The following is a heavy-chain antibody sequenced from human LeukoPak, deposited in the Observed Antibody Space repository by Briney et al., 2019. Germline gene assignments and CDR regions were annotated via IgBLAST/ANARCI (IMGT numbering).Heavy chain of an antibody. Sequence: ASVKVSCKASGGTFSSYAISWVRQAPGQGLEWMGGIIPIFGTTNYAQKFQGRVTITTDESTSTAYMELSSLRSEDTAVYYCARSIEEWLVGDYWGQGTLVTVSS. J-gene: IGHJ4*02. CDR3: ARSIEEWLVGDY. CDR2: IIPIFGTT. V-gene: IGHV1-69*05. CDR1: GGTFSSYA. D-gene: IGHD6-19*01.